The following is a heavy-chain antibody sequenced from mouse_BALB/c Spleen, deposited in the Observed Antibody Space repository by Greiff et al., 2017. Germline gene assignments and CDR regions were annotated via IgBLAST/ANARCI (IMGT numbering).Heavy chain of an antibody. CDR1: GYTFTSYY. V-gene: IGHV1S81*02. D-gene: IGHD2-14*01. J-gene: IGHJ4*01. CDR3: AYYRYDGVCYYAVGY. CDR2: INPSNGGT. Sequence: QVQLQQSGAELVKPGASVKLSCKASGYTFTSYYMYWVKQRPGQGLEWIGEINPSNGGTNFNEKFKSKATLTVDKSSSTAYMQLSSLTSEDSAVYYCAYYRYDGVCYYAVGYWGRETSVTVCS.